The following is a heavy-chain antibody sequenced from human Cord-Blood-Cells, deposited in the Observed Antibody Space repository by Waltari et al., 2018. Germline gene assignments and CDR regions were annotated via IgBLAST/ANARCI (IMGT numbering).Heavy chain of an antibody. CDR2: INPNRGGT. V-gene: IGHV1-2*02. J-gene: IGHJ5*02. D-gene: IGHD5-12*01. Sequence: QVQLVQSGAEVKKPGASVKVSCKASGYTFTGYYMHWVRQAHGQGLEWMGWINPNRGGTNYAQKFQGRGTMTRDTSISTAYMELSRLRSDDTAVYYCARRGYSGYDLSWFDPWGQGTLVTVSS. CDR1: GYTFTGYY. CDR3: ARRGYSGYDLSWFDP.